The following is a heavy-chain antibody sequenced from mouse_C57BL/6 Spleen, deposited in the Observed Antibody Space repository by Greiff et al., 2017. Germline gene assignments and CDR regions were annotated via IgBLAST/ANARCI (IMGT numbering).Heavy chain of an antibody. CDR3: AREGLFYYGSSYYYAMDY. CDR2: INPNNGGT. D-gene: IGHD1-1*01. V-gene: IGHV1-26*01. J-gene: IGHJ4*01. CDR1: GYTFTDYY. Sequence: EVQLQQSGPELVKPGASVKISCKASGYTFTDYYMNWVKQSHGKSLEWIGDINPNNGGTSYNQKFKGKATLTVDKSSSTAYMELRSLTSEDSAVYYCAREGLFYYGSSYYYAMDYWGQGTSVTVSS.